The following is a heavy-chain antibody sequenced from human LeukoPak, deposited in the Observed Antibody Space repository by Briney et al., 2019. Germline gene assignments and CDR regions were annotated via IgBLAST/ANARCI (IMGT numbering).Heavy chain of an antibody. J-gene: IGHJ3*02. Sequence: GGSLRLSCATSGFTFSTSVMHWVRQAPGKGLEHVSAINSNGGSTYYGNSVKGRFTISRDNSKNTLYLQMGSLRPEDMAVYYCARLTSTIPDAFDIWGQGTMVTVSS. CDR1: GFTFSTSV. V-gene: IGHV3-64*01. CDR3: ARLTSTIPDAFDI. CDR2: INSNGGST. D-gene: IGHD3-3*01.